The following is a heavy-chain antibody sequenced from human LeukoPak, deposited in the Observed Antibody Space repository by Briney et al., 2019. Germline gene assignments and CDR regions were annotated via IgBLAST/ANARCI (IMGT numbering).Heavy chain of an antibody. CDR2: INPNSGGT. Sequence: ASVKVSCKASGYTFTGHYMHWVRQAPGQGLEWLGWINPNSGGTNYAQKFQGRVTMTRDTSISTAYMELSRLRSDDTAVYYCARTIRGDYVGASWFDPWGQGTLVTVSS. CDR1: GYTFTGHY. J-gene: IGHJ5*02. CDR3: ARTIRGDYVGASWFDP. V-gene: IGHV1-2*02. D-gene: IGHD4-17*01.